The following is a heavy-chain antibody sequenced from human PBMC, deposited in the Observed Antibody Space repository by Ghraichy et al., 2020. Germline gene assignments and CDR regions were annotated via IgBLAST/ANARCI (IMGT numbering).Heavy chain of an antibody. J-gene: IGHJ5*02. V-gene: IGHV1-69*10. CDR1: GGTFSSYA. CDR2: IIPILGIA. D-gene: IGHD3-16*01. CDR3: ARDFGWFDP. Sequence: VKVSCKASGGTFSSYAISWVRQAPGQGLEWMGRIIPILGIANYAQKFQGRVTITADKSTSTAYMELSSLRSEDTAVYYCARDFGWFDPWGQGTLVTVSS.